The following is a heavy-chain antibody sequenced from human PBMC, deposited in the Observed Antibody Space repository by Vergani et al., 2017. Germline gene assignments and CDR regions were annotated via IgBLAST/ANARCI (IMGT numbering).Heavy chain of an antibody. CDR1: GGSFSGYY. J-gene: IGHJ6*03. V-gene: IGHV4-34*01. D-gene: IGHD3-3*01. CDR3: ARLLLEWFHWWIYYYMDV. Sequence: QVQLQQWGAGLLKPSETLSLTCAVYGGSFSGYYWSWIRQPPGKGLEWIGEINHSGSTNYTPSLTSRVTISVDTSKNQFSLKLISVTAADTAVYYCARLLLEWFHWWIYYYMDVWGKGTTVTVSS. CDR2: INHSGST.